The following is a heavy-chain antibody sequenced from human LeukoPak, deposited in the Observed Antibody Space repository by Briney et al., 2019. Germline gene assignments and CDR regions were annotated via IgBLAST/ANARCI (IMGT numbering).Heavy chain of an antibody. CDR2: INPNSGGT. D-gene: IGHD3-9*01. V-gene: IGHV1-2*02. Sequence: ASVKVSCKASGYTFTGYYMHWVRQAPGQGLEWMGWINPNSGGTNYAQKFQGRVTMTRDTSISTAYMELSRLRSDDTAVYYCAREGIFPMRGQHTISYWGQGTLVTVSS. J-gene: IGHJ4*02. CDR1: GYTFTGYY. CDR3: AREGIFPMRGQHTISY.